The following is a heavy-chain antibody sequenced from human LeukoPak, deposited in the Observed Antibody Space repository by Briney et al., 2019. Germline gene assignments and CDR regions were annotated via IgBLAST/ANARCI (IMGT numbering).Heavy chain of an antibody. D-gene: IGHD3-10*01. Sequence: GGSLRLSCAASGFTFSSYAMSWVRQAPGKGLEWVSSISRSGGSTHYADSVKGRFTISRDNSKNMLSLQMNSLRAEDTAVYYCAKGMGYASGSSYSYYYYMDVWGKGTTVTISS. V-gene: IGHV3-23*01. J-gene: IGHJ6*03. CDR1: GFTFSSYA. CDR3: AKGMGYASGSSYSYYYYMDV. CDR2: ISRSGGST.